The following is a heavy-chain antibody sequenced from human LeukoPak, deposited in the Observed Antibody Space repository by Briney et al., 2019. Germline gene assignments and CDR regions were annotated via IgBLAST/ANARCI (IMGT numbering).Heavy chain of an antibody. CDR1: GGSFSGYY. CDR3: ARGYANSDVYSSSRDKTYYFDY. J-gene: IGHJ4*02. CDR2: INHSGST. Sequence: SETLSLTCAVYGGSFSGYYWSWIRQPPGKGLEWIGEINHSGSTNYNPSLKSRVTISVDTSKNQFSLKLSSVTAADTAVYYCARGYANSDVYSSSRDKTYYFDYWGQGTLVTVSS. D-gene: IGHD6-13*01. V-gene: IGHV4-34*01.